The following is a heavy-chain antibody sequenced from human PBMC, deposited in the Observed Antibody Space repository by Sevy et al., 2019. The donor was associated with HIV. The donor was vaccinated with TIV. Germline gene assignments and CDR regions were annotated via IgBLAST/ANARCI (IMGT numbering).Heavy chain of an antibody. CDR1: GFTFRSYA. V-gene: IGHV3-23*01. J-gene: IGHJ3*02. Sequence: GGSLRLSCAASGFTFRSYAMSWVRQAPGKGLEWVSGISGRGNTVYYADSVKGRFTMSRDNSKNRLFLQMNSLRAEDTAVYYCAKERDFGVDICLDAFDIWGQGTMVTVSS. CDR2: ISGRGNTV. CDR3: AKERDFGVDICLDAFDI. D-gene: IGHD3-3*01.